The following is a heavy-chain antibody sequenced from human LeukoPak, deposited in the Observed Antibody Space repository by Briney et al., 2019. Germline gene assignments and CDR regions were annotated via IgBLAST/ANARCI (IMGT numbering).Heavy chain of an antibody. J-gene: IGHJ5*02. CDR3: ARDPLGNCTSTSCPRGPFDP. D-gene: IGHD2-2*01. CDR1: GLTVSSNY. CDR2: ISRTGTYT. V-gene: IGHV3-21*01. Sequence: PGGSLRLSCAASGLTVSSNYMSWVRQVPGKGLEWVSSISRTGTYTFLAGSVKDRFTISRDNGRNSLYLQMNSLRPEDTAIYYCARDPLGNCTSTSCPRGPFDPWGQGTLVIVSS.